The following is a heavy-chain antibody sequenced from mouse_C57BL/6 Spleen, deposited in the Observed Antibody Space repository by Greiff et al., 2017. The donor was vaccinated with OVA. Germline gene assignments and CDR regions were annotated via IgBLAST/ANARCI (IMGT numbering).Heavy chain of an antibody. J-gene: IGHJ4*01. CDR1: GYAFSSYW. D-gene: IGHD1-1*01. V-gene: IGHV1-80*01. Sequence: VQRVESGAELVKPGASVKISCKASGYAFSSYWMNWVKQRPGKGLEWIGQIYPGDGDTNYNGKFKGKATLTADKSSSTAYMQLSSLTSEDSAVYFCARYYYGSSYDYAMDYWGQGTSVTVSS. CDR3: ARYYYGSSYDYAMDY. CDR2: IYPGDGDT.